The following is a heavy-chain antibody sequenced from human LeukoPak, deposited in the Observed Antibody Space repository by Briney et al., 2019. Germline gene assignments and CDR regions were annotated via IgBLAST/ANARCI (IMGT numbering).Heavy chain of an antibody. V-gene: IGHV4-59*01. CDR1: GDSISSNY. CDR2: IYYSGST. D-gene: IGHD2-15*01. J-gene: IGHJ4*02. Sequence: PSETLSLTCSVSGDSISSNYWSWMRQPPGKGLEWIGYIYYSGSTNYNPSLKSRVTMSVDTSKNQFSLNLSSMTAADTAVYYCARLLAGCPGGRCRAHFDYWGQGTLVTVPS. CDR3: ARLLAGCPGGRCRAHFDY.